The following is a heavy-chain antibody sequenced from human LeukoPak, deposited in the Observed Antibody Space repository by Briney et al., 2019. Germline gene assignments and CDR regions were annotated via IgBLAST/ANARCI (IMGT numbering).Heavy chain of an antibody. D-gene: IGHD3-10*01. Sequence: GGSLRLSCAASGFTVSSNYMSWVRQAPGKGLEWVSVIYSGGSTYYADSVKGRFTISRDTSKNTLYLQMNSLRAEDTAVYYCARDQVTMVQGVIGYYYYYYYMDVWGKGTTVTVSS. CDR1: GFTVSSNY. J-gene: IGHJ6*03. CDR3: ARDQVTMVQGVIGYYYYYYYMDV. CDR2: IYSGGST. V-gene: IGHV3-53*01.